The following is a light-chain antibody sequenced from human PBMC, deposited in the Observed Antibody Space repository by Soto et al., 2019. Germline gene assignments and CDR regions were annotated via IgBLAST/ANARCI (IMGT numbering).Light chain of an antibody. J-gene: IGKJ1*01. CDR2: EAS. Sequence: AIQVTQSPSSLSASVGDRVTISCRASQGIGNDLGWYQQKPGKAPKLLIYEASTLQTGVASRFSGSGSGTDFTLTISSPQPEDFATYYCEPEYVYPWTFGQGTKVVVK. CDR1: QGIGND. CDR3: EPEYVYPWT. V-gene: IGKV1-6*01.